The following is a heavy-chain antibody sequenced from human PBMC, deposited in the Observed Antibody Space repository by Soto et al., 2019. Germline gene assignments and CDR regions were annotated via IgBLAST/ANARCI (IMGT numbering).Heavy chain of an antibody. CDR3: ARAGIYGDYDYYYGMDV. CDR2: IIPIFGTA. CDR1: GGTFSSYA. J-gene: IGHJ6*02. D-gene: IGHD4-17*01. Sequence: GASVKVSCKASGGTFSSYAISWVRQAPGQGLEWMGGIIPIFGTANYAQKFQGRVTITADKSTSTAYMELSSLRSEDTAVYYCARAGIYGDYDYYYGMDVWGQGTTVPVSS. V-gene: IGHV1-69*06.